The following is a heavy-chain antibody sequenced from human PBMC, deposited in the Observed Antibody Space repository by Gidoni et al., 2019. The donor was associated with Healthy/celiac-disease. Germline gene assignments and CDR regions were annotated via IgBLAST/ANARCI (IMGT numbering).Heavy chain of an antibody. Sequence: EVQLVESGGGLVKPGGSLRLSCAASGFTFSSYSMYWVRQAPGKGLELVSSISSSSSYIYYADSVKGRFTISRDNAKISLYLQMNSLRAEDTAVYYCARVVVVVVAATEGRWFDPWGQGTLVTVSS. V-gene: IGHV3-21*01. CDR1: GFTFSSYS. CDR2: ISSSSSYI. CDR3: ARVVVVVVAATEGRWFDP. D-gene: IGHD2-15*01. J-gene: IGHJ5*02.